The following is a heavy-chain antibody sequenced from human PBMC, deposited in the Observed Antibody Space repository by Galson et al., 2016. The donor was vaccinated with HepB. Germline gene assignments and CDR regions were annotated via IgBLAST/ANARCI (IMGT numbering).Heavy chain of an antibody. CDR3: ARGGYSDTWYDYYGMDV. D-gene: IGHD1-26*01. J-gene: IGHJ6*02. V-gene: IGHV3-30*03. Sequence: LRLSCAASGFTFSSYVMSWVRQAPGKGLEWVAVILYDGSNKYYADSVKGRFTISRDNSKNTLYLQMNSLRVEDTAVYFCARGGYSDTWYDYYGMDVWGQGTTVTASS. CDR2: ILYDGSNK. CDR1: GFTFSSYV.